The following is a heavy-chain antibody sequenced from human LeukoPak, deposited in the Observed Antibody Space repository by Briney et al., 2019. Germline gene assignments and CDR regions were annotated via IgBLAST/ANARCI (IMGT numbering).Heavy chain of an antibody. J-gene: IGHJ4*02. Sequence: TGGSLRLSCVASGITSSNYAVSWVRQAPEKGLDWVSVISGSAHKIRYADSVKGRFTISRDSSENIVYLQMNNLRVEDTAVYYCAGRPTGYSSGYIHWGQGTLVTVSS. V-gene: IGHV3-23*01. CDR2: ISGSAHKI. CDR3: AGRPTGYSSGYIH. D-gene: IGHD5-18*01. CDR1: GITSSNYA.